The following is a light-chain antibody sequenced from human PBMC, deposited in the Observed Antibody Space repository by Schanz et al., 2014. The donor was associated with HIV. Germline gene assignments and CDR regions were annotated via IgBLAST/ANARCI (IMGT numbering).Light chain of an antibody. Sequence: QSALTQPPSASGSPGQSVTITCTGTSSDVGGYDFVSWYQQHPGKAPKLMIYEVTKRPLGVPNRFSGSKSGNTASLTVSGLQAEDEADYYCSSKATGGRAPFVFGGGTKLTVL. V-gene: IGLV2-8*01. CDR3: SSKATGGRAPFV. J-gene: IGLJ2*01. CDR2: EVT. CDR1: SSDVGGYDF.